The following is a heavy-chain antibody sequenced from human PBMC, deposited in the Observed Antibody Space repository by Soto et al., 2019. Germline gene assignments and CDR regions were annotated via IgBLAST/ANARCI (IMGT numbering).Heavy chain of an antibody. V-gene: IGHV3-23*01. D-gene: IGHD6-19*01. CDR1: GFTFSRSD. CDR3: ATPGWDL. Sequence: EVQLLESGGGLVQPGGSLRLSCAASGFTFSRSDMSWVRQTPGKGLEWVSAINGGRAFYGDSVEGRFTVSRDNSKNTLYLQMNSLRVEDTAIYYCATPGWDLWGQGTLVTVSS. CDR2: INGGRA. J-gene: IGHJ5*02.